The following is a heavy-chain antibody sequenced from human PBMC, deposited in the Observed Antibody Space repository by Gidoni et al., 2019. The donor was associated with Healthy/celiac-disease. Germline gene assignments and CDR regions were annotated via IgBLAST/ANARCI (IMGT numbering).Heavy chain of an antibody. CDR3: ARDRCSGGSCYFGMDV. D-gene: IGHD2-15*01. J-gene: IGHJ6*02. V-gene: IGHV4-61*02. CDR1: GGSISSGSYY. CDR2: IYTRGST. Sequence: QVQLQESGPGLVKPSQTLSLTCTVSGGSISSGSYYWSWIRQPAGKGLEWIGRIYTRGSTNYNPSLKSRVTISVDTSKNQFSLKLSSVTAADTAVYYCARDRCSGGSCYFGMDVWGQGTTVTVSS.